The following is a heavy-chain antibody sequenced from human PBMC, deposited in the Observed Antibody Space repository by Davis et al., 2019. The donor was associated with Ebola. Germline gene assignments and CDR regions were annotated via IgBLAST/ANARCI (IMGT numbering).Heavy chain of an antibody. D-gene: IGHD6-13*01. J-gene: IGHJ4*02. CDR1: GFTFSSYT. CDR3: AKSRVAAAGHTYYFDY. CDR2: ISSSSSTI. Sequence: GGSLRLSCAASGFTFSSYTMSWVRQAPGKGLEWVSYISSSSSTIYYADSVKGRFTISRDNSKNTLYLQMNSLRAEDTAVYYCAKSRVAAAGHTYYFDYWGQGTLVTVSS. V-gene: IGHV3-48*01.